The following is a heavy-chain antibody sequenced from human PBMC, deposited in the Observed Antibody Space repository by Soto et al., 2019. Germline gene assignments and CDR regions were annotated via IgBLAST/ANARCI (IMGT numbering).Heavy chain of an antibody. CDR3: ARNCGGDCYDAFDI. Sequence: ASVKVSCKASGYTFTSYGISWVRQAPGQGLEWMGWISAYNGNTNYAQKLQGRVTMTTDTSTSIAYMELRSLRSDDTAVYYCARNCGGDCYDAFDIWGQGTMVTVSS. J-gene: IGHJ3*02. V-gene: IGHV1-18*04. CDR2: ISAYNGNT. CDR1: GYTFTSYG. D-gene: IGHD2-21*02.